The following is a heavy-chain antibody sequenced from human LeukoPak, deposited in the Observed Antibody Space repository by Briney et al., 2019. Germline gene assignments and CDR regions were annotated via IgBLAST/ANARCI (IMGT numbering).Heavy chain of an antibody. CDR1: GFTFSSYA. J-gene: IGHJ4*02. V-gene: IGHV3-30-3*01. CDR2: ISYDGSNK. D-gene: IGHD2-2*02. CDR3: ARDAPGYCSSTSCYTFDY. Sequence: GGSLRLSCAAPGFTFSSYAMHWVRQAPGKGLEWVAVISYDGSNKYYADSVKGRFTISRENSKNTLYLQMNSLRAEDTAVYYCARDAPGYCSSTSCYTFDYWGQGTLVTVSS.